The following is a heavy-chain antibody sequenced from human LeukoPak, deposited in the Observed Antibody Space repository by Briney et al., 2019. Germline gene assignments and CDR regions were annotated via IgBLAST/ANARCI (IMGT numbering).Heavy chain of an antibody. CDR1: GFTFSSYG. D-gene: IGHD6-19*01. CDR3: AFNGYSSGWKGDY. J-gene: IGHJ4*02. V-gene: IGHV3-30*02. CDR2: IRYDGSNK. Sequence: PGGSLRLSCAASGFTFSSYGMHWVRQAPGKGLEWVAFIRYDGSNKYYADSVKGRFTTSRDNSKNTLYLQMNSLRAEDTAVYYCAFNGYSSGWKGDYWGQGTLVTVSS.